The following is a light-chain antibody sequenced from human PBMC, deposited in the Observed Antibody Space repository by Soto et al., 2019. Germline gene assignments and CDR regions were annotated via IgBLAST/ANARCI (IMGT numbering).Light chain of an antibody. V-gene: IGKV3-20*01. CDR1: QSVSSSY. J-gene: IGKJ5*01. Sequence: ENVLTQSPGTRVLSRGERATLSCRASQSVSSSYLAWYQQEPGQAPRLLIYGASTRATGIPERVSGNGSGADFTLTISRLEPEEFAVHYYQQYGSAPTTFGQGTRLEI. CDR2: GAS. CDR3: QQYGSAPTT.